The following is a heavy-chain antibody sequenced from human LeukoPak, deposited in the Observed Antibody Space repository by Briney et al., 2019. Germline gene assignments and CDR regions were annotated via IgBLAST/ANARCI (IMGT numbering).Heavy chain of an antibody. CDR1: GFTFSTYT. Sequence: PGGSLRLSCPASGFTFSTYTMIWVRQALGKGLEWVSYISGSSSTIYYADSVKGRFTISRDNAKYSVYLQMNSLRAEDTAVYYCARRYGDYVYFDYWGQGNLVTVST. V-gene: IGHV3-48*01. J-gene: IGHJ4*02. CDR3: ARRYGDYVYFDY. D-gene: IGHD4-17*01. CDR2: ISGSSSTI.